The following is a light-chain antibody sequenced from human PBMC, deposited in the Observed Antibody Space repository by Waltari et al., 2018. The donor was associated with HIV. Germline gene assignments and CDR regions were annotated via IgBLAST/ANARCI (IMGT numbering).Light chain of an antibody. CDR3: YSATENNLV. CDR2: KDN. Sequence: SYELTQPSSVSVSPGQTARITSSGDVLSKKFARWFQQKPGQAPVLIIYKDNERPSGIPERFSGSSSGTTVTLTISGAQVDDEADYYCYSATENNLVFGGGTKLTVL. CDR1: VLSKKF. V-gene: IGLV3-27*01. J-gene: IGLJ2*01.